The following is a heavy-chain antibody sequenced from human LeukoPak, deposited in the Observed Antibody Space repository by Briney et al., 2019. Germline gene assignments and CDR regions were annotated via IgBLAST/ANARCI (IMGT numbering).Heavy chain of an antibody. V-gene: IGHV5-51*01. CDR3: ARPTMDYDFWSGYPLYMDV. Sequence: GESLKISCKGSGYSFTSYWIGCVRQMPGKGLEWMGIIYPGDSDTRYSPSFQGQVTISADKSISTAYLQWSSLKASDTAMYYCARPTMDYDFWSGYPLYMDVWGKGTTVTVSS. CDR2: IYPGDSDT. J-gene: IGHJ6*03. D-gene: IGHD3-3*01. CDR1: GYSFTSYW.